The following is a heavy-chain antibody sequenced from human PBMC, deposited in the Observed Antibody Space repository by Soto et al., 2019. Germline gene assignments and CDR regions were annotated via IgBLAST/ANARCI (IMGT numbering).Heavy chain of an antibody. J-gene: IGHJ3*02. V-gene: IGHV4-59*01. D-gene: IGHD4-4*01. Sequence: SDTLSLPCTVSAGSIRNYYWSWIRQPPGKGLEWIGHIFYSGNTKYNPSLKSRVTISADTSKNQFSLKLSSVTAADTAVYYCSRYDGSNYDVFDIWGPGTMVTVSS. CDR2: IFYSGNT. CDR3: SRYDGSNYDVFDI. CDR1: AGSIRNYY.